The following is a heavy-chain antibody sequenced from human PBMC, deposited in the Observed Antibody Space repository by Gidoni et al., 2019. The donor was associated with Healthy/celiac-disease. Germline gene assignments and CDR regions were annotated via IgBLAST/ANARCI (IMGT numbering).Heavy chain of an antibody. V-gene: IGHV3-30*03. J-gene: IGHJ4*02. CDR3: ARGPTYYDILTGYYLDY. CDR1: GFTFSSYG. D-gene: IGHD3-9*01. Sequence: QVQLVESGGGVVQPGRSLRLSCAASGFTFSSYGMHWVRQAPGKGLEWVAVISYDGSNKYYADSVKGRFTISRDNSKNTLYLQMNSLRAEDTAVYYCARGPTYYDILTGYYLDYWGQGTLVTVSS. CDR2: ISYDGSNK.